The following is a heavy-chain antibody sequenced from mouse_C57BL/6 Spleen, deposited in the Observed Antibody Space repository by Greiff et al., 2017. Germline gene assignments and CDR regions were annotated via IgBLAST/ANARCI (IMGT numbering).Heavy chain of an antibody. CDR1: GYAFSSSW. Sequence: QVQLQQSGPELVKPGASVKISCKASGYAFSSSWMNWVKQRPGKGLEWIGRIYPGDGDTNYNGKFKGKAALTADKSSSTAYMQLSSLTSEDSAVYFCARNHYYYGSSYWYFDVWGTGTTVTVSS. D-gene: IGHD1-1*01. CDR3: ARNHYYYGSSYWYFDV. J-gene: IGHJ1*03. V-gene: IGHV1-82*01. CDR2: IYPGDGDT.